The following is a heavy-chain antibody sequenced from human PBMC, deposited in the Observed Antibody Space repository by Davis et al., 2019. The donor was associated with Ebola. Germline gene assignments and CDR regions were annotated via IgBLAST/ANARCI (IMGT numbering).Heavy chain of an antibody. CDR3: ARLGFCSSASCYTAASFFDY. D-gene: IGHD2-2*02. CDR1: GFSFTNYW. Sequence: PGGSLRLSCKGSGFSFTNYWIGWVRHMLGKGLEWMGIIYPGDSDTRYSPSFQGQVTISADKSISPAYLQWSSLKASDTAMYYCARLGFCSSASCYTAASFFDYWGQGTLVTVSS. V-gene: IGHV5-51*01. CDR2: IYPGDSDT. J-gene: IGHJ4*02.